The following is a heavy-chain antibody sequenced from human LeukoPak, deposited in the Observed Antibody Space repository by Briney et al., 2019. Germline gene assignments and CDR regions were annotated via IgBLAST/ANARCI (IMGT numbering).Heavy chain of an antibody. Sequence: GGSLRLSCAASGFTVSSNYMSWVRQAPGKGLEWVSVIYSGGSTYYADSVKGRFTISRDNSKHTLYLQMNSLRAEDTAVYYCASTPYGDYYFDYWGQGTLVTVSS. CDR2: IYSGGST. D-gene: IGHD4-17*01. V-gene: IGHV3-66*02. CDR1: GFTVSSNY. J-gene: IGHJ4*02. CDR3: ASTPYGDYYFDY.